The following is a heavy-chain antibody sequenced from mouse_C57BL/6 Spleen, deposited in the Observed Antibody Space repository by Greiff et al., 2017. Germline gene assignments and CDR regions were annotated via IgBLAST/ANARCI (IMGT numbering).Heavy chain of an antibody. J-gene: IGHJ4*01. CDR2: ISSGSSTI. V-gene: IGHV5-17*01. D-gene: IGHD4-1*01. Sequence: EVNLVESGGGLVKPGGSLKLSCAASGFTFSDYGMHWVRQAPEKGLEWVAYISSGSSTIYYADTVKGRFTISRDNAKNTLFLQMTSLRSEDTAMYYCARAWDDAMDYWGQGTSVTVSS. CDR1: GFTFSDYG. CDR3: ARAWDDAMDY.